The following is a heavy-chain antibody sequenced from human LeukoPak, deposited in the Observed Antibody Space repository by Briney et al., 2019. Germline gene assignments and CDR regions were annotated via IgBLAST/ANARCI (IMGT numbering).Heavy chain of an antibody. CDR1: VYTFTIYD. CDR3: VREWDCSSTSCSTNYYYYMDV. Sequence: ASVKVSCKASVYTFTIYDMNWVRQATGQGLEGMGWMNPNSGNTGYAQKFQGRVTMTRNTSISTAYMELTSLRSEDTAVYYCVREWDCSSTSCSTNYYYYMDVWGKGTTVTVSS. CDR2: MNPNSGNT. D-gene: IGHD2-2*01. J-gene: IGHJ6*03. V-gene: IGHV1-8*01.